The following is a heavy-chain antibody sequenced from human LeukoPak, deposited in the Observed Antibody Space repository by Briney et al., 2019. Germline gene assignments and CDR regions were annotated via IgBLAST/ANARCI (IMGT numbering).Heavy chain of an antibody. CDR3: AGNYDFWSGSPLVMDDY. J-gene: IGHJ4*02. CDR2: IYYSGST. D-gene: IGHD3-3*01. Sequence: SETLSLTCTVSGASIRSHYWSWIRQPPGKGLEWIGNIYYSGSTYYNPSLKSRVTISVDTSKNQFSLKLRSVTAADTAVYYCAGNYDFWSGSPLVMDDYWGQGTLVTVSS. V-gene: IGHV4-59*04. CDR1: GASIRSHY.